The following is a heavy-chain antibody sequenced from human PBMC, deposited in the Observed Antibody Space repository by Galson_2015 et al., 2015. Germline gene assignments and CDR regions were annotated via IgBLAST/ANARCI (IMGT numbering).Heavy chain of an antibody. CDR3: ARPVAGSGSGYFDY. CDR2: ISYDGSNK. CDR1: GFTFSSYA. D-gene: IGHD6-19*01. V-gene: IGHV3-30*01. J-gene: IGHJ4*02. Sequence: SCKASGFTFSSYAMHWVRQAPGKGLEWVAVISYDGSNKYYADSVKGRFTISRDNSKNTLYLQMNSLRAEDTAVYYCARPVAGSGSGYFDYWGQGTLVTVSS.